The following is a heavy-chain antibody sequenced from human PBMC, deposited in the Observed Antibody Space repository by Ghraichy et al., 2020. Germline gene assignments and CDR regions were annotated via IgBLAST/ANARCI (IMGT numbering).Heavy chain of an antibody. CDR1: GDSLSSNGVS. Sequence: SQTLSLTCAVAGDSLSSNGVSWNWIRQSPSGGLEWLGRTIDRSKWSNDYATSLKSRITISPDTSKNQFYLQLDSVTPEDTAVYYCVRGKFSAFDIWDQGALVCVSS. V-gene: IGHV6-1*01. CDR3: VRGKFSAFDI. J-gene: IGHJ3*02. CDR2: TIDRSKWSN.